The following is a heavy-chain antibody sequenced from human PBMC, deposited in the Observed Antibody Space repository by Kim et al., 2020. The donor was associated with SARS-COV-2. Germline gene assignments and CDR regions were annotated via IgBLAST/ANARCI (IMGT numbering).Heavy chain of an antibody. CDR2: SSTI. J-gene: IGHJ4*02. D-gene: IGHD1-26*01. CDR3: ARGKWELL. V-gene: IGHV3-48*02. Sequence: SSTIYYADSVKGRFTISRDNAKNSLYLQMNSLRDEDTAVYYCARGKWELLWGQGTLVTVSS.